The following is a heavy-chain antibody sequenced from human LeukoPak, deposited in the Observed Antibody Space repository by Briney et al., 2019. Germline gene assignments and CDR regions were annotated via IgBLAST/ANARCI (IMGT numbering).Heavy chain of an antibody. Sequence: ASVKVSCKASGYTFTGYYMHWVRQAPGQGLVWMGWINPNSGGTNYAQKFQGRVTMTRDTSISTAYMELSRLRSDDTAVYYCATEEAYCGGDCPNDYWGQGTLVTVSS. V-gene: IGHV1-2*02. J-gene: IGHJ4*02. CDR2: INPNSGGT. D-gene: IGHD2-21*02. CDR3: ATEEAYCGGDCPNDY. CDR1: GYTFTGYY.